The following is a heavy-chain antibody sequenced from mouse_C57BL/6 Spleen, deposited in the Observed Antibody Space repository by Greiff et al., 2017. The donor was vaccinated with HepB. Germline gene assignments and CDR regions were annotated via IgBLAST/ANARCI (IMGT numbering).Heavy chain of an antibody. D-gene: IGHD1-1*01. Sequence: EVKLMESGGGLVKPGGSLKLSCAASGFTFSSYAMSWVRQTPEKRLEWVATISDGGSYTYYPDNVKGRFTISRDNAKNNLYLQMSHLKSEDTAMYYCARDDVRYYGSSRWYFDVWGTGTTVTVSS. J-gene: IGHJ1*03. CDR1: GFTFSSYA. CDR3: ARDDVRYYGSSRWYFDV. V-gene: IGHV5-4*01. CDR2: ISDGGSYT.